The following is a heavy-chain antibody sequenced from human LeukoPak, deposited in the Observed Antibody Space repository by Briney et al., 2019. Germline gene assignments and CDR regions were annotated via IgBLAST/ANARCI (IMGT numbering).Heavy chain of an antibody. V-gene: IGHV6-1*01. CDR1: GDSVSSNSAA. CDR3: ALGEYYYEH. Sequence: SQTLSLTCAISGDSVSSNSAAWNWIRQPPSRGLEWLGRTYYRSKWYNDYAVSVKSRITINPDTSKNQFSLQLNSATPEDTAVYYCALGEYYYEHWGQGTLVTVSS. CDR2: TYYRSKWYN. J-gene: IGHJ4*02. D-gene: IGHD3-10*01.